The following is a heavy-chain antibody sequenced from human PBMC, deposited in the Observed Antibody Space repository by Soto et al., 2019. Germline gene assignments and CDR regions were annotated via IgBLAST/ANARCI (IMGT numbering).Heavy chain of an antibody. CDR2: IYYGGIT. CDR3: ARRDYFDY. Sequence: PSETLSLTCTVSDGSISSSSYYWGWIRQPPGRGLEWIGSIYYGGITYYNPSLKSRVTISVDTSKSQFSLKLSSVTAADTAVYYCARRDYFDYWGQGTLVTVS. J-gene: IGHJ4*02. CDR1: DGSISSSSYY. V-gene: IGHV4-39*01.